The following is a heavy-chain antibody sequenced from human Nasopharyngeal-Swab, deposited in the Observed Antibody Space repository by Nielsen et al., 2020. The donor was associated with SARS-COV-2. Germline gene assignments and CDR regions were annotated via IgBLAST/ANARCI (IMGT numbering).Heavy chain of an antibody. D-gene: IGHD2-8*01. CDR3: ARDSIVLMVYAPNYYYYYMDV. CDR1: GGSFSGYY. J-gene: IGHJ6*03. V-gene: IGHV4-34*01. CDR2: INHSGST. Sequence: GSLRLSCAVYGGSFSGYYWSWIRQPPGKGLEWIGEINHSGSTNYNPSLKSRVTISVDTSKNQFSLKLSSVTAADTAVYYCARDSIVLMVYAPNYYYYYMDVWGKGTTVTVSS.